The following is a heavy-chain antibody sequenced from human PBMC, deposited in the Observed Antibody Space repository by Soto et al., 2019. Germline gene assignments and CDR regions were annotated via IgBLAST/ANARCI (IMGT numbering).Heavy chain of an antibody. J-gene: IGHJ6*02. CDR3: XXXXXXXXXXXVYDYYGMNV. V-gene: IGHV1-69*17. Sequence: QVQLVQSGAEVKKPGSSVKVSCKASGGTFSSYAISWVRQAPGQXLEWVGGIIPVSGIVTTAQSFQGRVXIXXXXXXXXXXXXXXXXXXXXXXXXXXXXXXXXXXXXXVYDYYGMNVWGQGTTVTVTS. CDR1: GGTFSSYA. CDR2: IIPVSGIV.